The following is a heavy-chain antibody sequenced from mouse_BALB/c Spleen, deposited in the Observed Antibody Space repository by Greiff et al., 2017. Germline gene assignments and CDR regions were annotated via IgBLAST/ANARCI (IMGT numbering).Heavy chain of an antibody. J-gene: IGHJ4*01. CDR1: GYTFTSYW. V-gene: IGHV1-7*01. CDR2: INPSTGYT. D-gene: IGHD2-12*01. CDR3: AREGRRLYAMDY. Sequence: VMLVESGAELAKPGASVKMSCKASGYTFTSYWMHWVKQRPGQGLEWIGYINPSTGYTEYNQKFKDKATLTADKSSSTAYMQLSSLTSEDSAVYYCAREGRRLYAMDYWGQGTSVTVSS.